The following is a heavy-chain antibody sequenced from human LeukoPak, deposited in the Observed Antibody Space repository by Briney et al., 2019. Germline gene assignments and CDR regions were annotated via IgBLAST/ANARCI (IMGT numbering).Heavy chain of an antibody. CDR3: ARVYFLALNYDILTGAYYFDY. V-gene: IGHV4-59*01. CDR1: GDSISSYY. Sequence: SETLSLTCSVSGDSISSYYWSWIRQPPGKGLEWIGYIYYSGGTNYNPSLKSRVTISVDTSMNQFSLKLSSVTAADTAVYYCARVYFLALNYDILTGAYYFDYWGQGTLVTVSS. CDR2: IYYSGGT. D-gene: IGHD3-9*01. J-gene: IGHJ4*02.